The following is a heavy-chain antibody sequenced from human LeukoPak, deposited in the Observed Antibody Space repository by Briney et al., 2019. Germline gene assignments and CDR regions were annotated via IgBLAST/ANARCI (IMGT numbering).Heavy chain of an antibody. Sequence: GGSLRLSCAASGFTFSSYWMSWVRQAPGKGLEWVANIKQDGSGKYYVDSVKGRFTISRDNAKNSLYLQMNSLRAVDTAVYYCARDQRYCSSSSCPWEPFDYWGQGTLVTVSS. J-gene: IGHJ4*02. CDR3: ARDQRYCSSSSCPWEPFDY. D-gene: IGHD2-2*01. V-gene: IGHV3-7*05. CDR2: IKQDGSGK. CDR1: GFTFSSYW.